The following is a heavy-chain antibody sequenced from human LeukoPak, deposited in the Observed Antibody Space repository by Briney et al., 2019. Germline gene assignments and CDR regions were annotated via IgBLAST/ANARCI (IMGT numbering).Heavy chain of an antibody. J-gene: IGHJ6*02. D-gene: IGHD3-22*01. CDR3: ATPSSYYYHSTGRGMDV. CDR1: GGSISSYY. Sequence: PSETLSLTCTVSGGSISSYYWSWIRQPPGKGLEWIGYIYYSGSTNYNPSLKSRVTISVDTSKNQFSLKLSSVTAADTAVYYCATPSSYYYHSTGRGMDVWGQGTTVTVSS. V-gene: IGHV4-59*01. CDR2: IYYSGST.